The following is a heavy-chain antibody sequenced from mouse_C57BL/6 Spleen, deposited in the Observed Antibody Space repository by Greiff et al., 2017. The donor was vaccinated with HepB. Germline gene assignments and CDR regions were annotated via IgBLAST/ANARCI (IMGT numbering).Heavy chain of an antibody. CDR2: IDPSDSYT. Sequence: QVQLKQSGAELVMPGASVKLSCKASGYTFTSYWMHWVKQRPGQGLEWIGEIDPSDSYTNYNQKFKGKSTLTVDKSSSTAYMQLSSLTSEDSAVYYCARWGDYGFDYWGQGTTLTVSS. D-gene: IGHD2-4*01. CDR3: ARWGDYGFDY. CDR1: GYTFTSYW. V-gene: IGHV1-69*01. J-gene: IGHJ2*01.